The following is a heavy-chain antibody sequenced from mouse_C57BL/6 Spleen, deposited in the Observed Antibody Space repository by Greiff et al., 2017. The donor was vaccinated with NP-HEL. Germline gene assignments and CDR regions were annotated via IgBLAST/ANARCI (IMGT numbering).Heavy chain of an antibody. CDR2: IDPENGDT. J-gene: IGHJ2*01. CDR3: TITFDY. Sequence: VQLKQSGAELVRPGASVKLSCTASGFNIKDDYMHWVKQRPEQGLEWIGWIDPENGDTEYASKFQGKATITADPSSNTAYLQISSLTTEDTAVYYCTITFDYWGQGTTLTVSS. V-gene: IGHV14-4*01. CDR1: GFNIKDDY. D-gene: IGHD2-12*01.